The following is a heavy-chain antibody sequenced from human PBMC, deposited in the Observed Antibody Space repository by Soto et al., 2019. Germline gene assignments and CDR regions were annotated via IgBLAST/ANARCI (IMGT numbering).Heavy chain of an antibody. V-gene: IGHV4-59*01. J-gene: IGHJ6*02. CDR2: IYYSGST. CDR1: GGSISSYY. D-gene: IGHD3-3*01. Sequence: SETLSLTCTVSGGSISSYYWSWIRQPPGTGLEWIGYIYYSGSTNYNPSLKSRVTISVDTSKNQFSLKLSSVTAADTAVYYCARGYYDFWSGYYTDYYYGMDVWGQGTTVTVSS. CDR3: ARGYYDFWSGYYTDYYYGMDV.